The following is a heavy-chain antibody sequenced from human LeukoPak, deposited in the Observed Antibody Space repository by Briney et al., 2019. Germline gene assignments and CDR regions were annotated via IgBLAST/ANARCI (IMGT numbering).Heavy chain of an antibody. CDR1: GFTFSSYA. D-gene: IGHD2-21*02. CDR2: ISYDGSNK. V-gene: IGHV3-30*04. Sequence: GGSLRLSCAASGFTFSSYAMHWVRQAPGKGLEWVAVISYDGSNKYYADSVKGRFTISRDNSKNTLYLQMNSLRAEDTAVYYCARDGRVVVTAGVLYYWGQGTLVTVSS. CDR3: ARDGRVVVTAGVLYY. J-gene: IGHJ4*02.